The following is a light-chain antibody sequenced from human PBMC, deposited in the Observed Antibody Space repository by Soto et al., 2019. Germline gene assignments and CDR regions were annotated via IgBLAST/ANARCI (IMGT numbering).Light chain of an antibody. Sequence: EIVLTQSPGTLSLSPGERATLSCRASQSVSSSYLAWYQQKPGQAPRLLIYGASSRATGIPERFSGSGSATDFTLTISRLEPEDFAVYYCQQYGSSPPVTFGPGTKVDIK. V-gene: IGKV3-20*01. CDR2: GAS. CDR3: QQYGSSPPVT. J-gene: IGKJ3*01. CDR1: QSVSSSY.